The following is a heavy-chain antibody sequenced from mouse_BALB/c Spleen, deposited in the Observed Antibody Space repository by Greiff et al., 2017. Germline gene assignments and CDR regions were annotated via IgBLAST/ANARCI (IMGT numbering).Heavy chain of an antibody. CDR1: GFTFSDYG. CDR3: ARDAYYGNYSYAMDY. CDR2: ISNLAYSI. V-gene: IGHV5-15*02. J-gene: IGHJ4*01. Sequence: EVQRVESGGGLVQPGGSRKLSCAASGFTFSDYGMAWVRQAPGKGPEWVAFISNLAYSIYYADTVTGRFTISRENAKNTLYLEMSSLRSEDTAMYYCARDAYYGNYSYAMDYWGQGTSVTVSS. D-gene: IGHD2-10*01.